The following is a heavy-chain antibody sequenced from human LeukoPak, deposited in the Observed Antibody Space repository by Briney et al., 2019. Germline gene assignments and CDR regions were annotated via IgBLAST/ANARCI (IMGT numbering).Heavy chain of an antibody. J-gene: IGHJ4*02. D-gene: IGHD2-15*01. CDR2: MNPNSGNT. CDR1: GYTFTSYD. CDR3: ARFSRWWRGLIDY. V-gene: IGHV1-8*01. Sequence: ASVKVSCKASGYTFTSYDINWVRQATGQGLEWMGWMNPNSGNTGYAQKFQGRVTMTRNTSISTAYMELSSLRSEDTAVYYCARFSRWWRGLIDYWGQGTLVTVSS.